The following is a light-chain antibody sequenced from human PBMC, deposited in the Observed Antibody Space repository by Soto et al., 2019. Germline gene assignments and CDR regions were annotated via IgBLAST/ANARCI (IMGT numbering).Light chain of an antibody. Sequence: QSVLTQPPSVSEAPGQRVTISCTGSRSNIGAGYDVHWYQQLPGTAPKLLIYGNSNRPSGVPDRFSGSKSGTSASLAITGLQAEDEADYYCQSYDSSLSGSVFGGGTQLTVL. CDR3: QSYDSSLSGSV. CDR2: GNS. CDR1: RSNIGAGYD. J-gene: IGLJ7*01. V-gene: IGLV1-40*01.